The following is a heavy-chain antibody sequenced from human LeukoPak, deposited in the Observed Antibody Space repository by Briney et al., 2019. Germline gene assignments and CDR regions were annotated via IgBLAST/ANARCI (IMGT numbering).Heavy chain of an antibody. CDR2: ISTSGIYI. J-gene: IGHJ4*02. V-gene: IGHV3-21*01. CDR3: ARTALFGGRLTAPGLDY. D-gene: IGHD3-16*01. Sequence: GGSLRLSCAASGFTFSSYNMNWVRQAPGKGLGWVSSISTSGIYIYYADSLKGRFTISRDNAKNSLYLQMNSLRAEDTAVYYCARTALFGGRLTAPGLDYWGQGTLVTVSS. CDR1: GFTFSSYN.